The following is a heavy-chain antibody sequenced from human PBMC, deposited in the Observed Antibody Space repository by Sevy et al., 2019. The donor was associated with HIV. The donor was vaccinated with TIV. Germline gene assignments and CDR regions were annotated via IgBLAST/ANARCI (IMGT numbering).Heavy chain of an antibody. J-gene: IGHJ3*02. D-gene: IGHD3-10*01. V-gene: IGHV3-30*02. CDR3: AKGLGMVQGALLSDDI. CDR1: GFTFSTYG. Sequence: GGSLRLSCAASGFTFSTYGMHWVRQAPGKGLEWVTFIRYDGSTRYYADSVKGRFIVSRDNSKNMLSLQLNNLRPEDTAVYYCAKGLGMVQGALLSDDIWGQRTMVTVSS. CDR2: IRYDGSTR.